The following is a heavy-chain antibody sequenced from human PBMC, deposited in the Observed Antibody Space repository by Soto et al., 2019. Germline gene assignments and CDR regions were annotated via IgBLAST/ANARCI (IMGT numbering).Heavy chain of an antibody. V-gene: IGHV3-53*01. CDR3: ARIPYCSGGSCYSGWXFDL. CDR1: GFTVSSNH. CDR2: IYSGGST. D-gene: IGHD2-15*01. Sequence: PGGSLRLSCAASGFTVSSNHMSWVRQAPGKGLEWVSVIYSGGSTYYADSVKGRFTISRDNSKNTLYVQMNSLRAEDTAVYYCARIPYCSGGSCYSGWXFDLWGRGILVTVSS. J-gene: IGHJ2*01.